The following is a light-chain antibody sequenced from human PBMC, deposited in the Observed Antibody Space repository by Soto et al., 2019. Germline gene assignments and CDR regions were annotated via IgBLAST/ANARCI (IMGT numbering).Light chain of an antibody. V-gene: IGKV1-33*01. CDR3: QQYENVPLT. Sequence: DIQMTPSPSTLSASVGDRVPITCRASQSISSWLAWYQQRPGKAPKLLIYDASNLETGVPSKFSGRGSGTDFTFTISSLQPEDIATYYCQQYENVPLTFGGGTKVDIK. CDR1: QSISSW. CDR2: DAS. J-gene: IGKJ4*01.